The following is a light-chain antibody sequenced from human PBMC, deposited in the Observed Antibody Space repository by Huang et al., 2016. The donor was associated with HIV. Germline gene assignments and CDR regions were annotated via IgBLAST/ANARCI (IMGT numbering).Light chain of an antibody. Sequence: EMFLTQSPGTLSLSPGERATLSCRASQNIRNYLAWYQQKPGQAPRLLCYDASIRATGIPARFSGSGSGTDFTLTISRLEPEDSAVYYCQRRSNWPSFGGGTTVEI. CDR2: DAS. J-gene: IGKJ4*02. V-gene: IGKV3-11*01. CDR3: QRRSNWPS. CDR1: QNIRNY.